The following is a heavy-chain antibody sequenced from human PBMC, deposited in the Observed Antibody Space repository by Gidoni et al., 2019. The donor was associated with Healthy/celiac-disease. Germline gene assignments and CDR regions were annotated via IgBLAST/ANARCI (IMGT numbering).Heavy chain of an antibody. CDR3: ARGGLRYFDWLPTKGYYFDY. V-gene: IGHV3-21*01. CDR1: GFTFSSYS. Sequence: EVQLVESGGGLVKPGGSLRLSCAASGFTFSSYSMHWVRQAPGKGLEWVSSISSSSSYIYYADSVKGRFTISRDNAKNSLYLQMNSLRAEDTAVYYCARGGLRYFDWLPTKGYYFDYWGQGTLVTVSS. J-gene: IGHJ4*02. CDR2: ISSSSSYI. D-gene: IGHD3-9*01.